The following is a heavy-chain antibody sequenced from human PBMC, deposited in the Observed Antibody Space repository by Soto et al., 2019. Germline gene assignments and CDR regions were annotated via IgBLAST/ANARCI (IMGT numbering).Heavy chain of an antibody. D-gene: IGHD1-1*01. CDR1: GYTFTNFG. CDR2: ISAYNGNT. Sequence: GASVKVSCKASGYTFTNFGISWVRQAPGQGLEWMGWISAYNGNTNYAQNFQGRVTMTTDTSTSTAYMELRSLRSDDTAVYYCARTRIERQYYYYYYGMDAWGQGTTVTVSS. J-gene: IGHJ6*02. CDR3: ARTRIERQYYYYYYGMDA. V-gene: IGHV1-18*01.